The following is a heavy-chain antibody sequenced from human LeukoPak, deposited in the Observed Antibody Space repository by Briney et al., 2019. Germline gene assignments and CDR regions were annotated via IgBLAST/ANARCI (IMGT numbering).Heavy chain of an antibody. CDR2: IYTDGST. Sequence: PGGSLRLSCAASGFTVSSNYMSWVRQAPGKGLEWVSIIYTDGSTYYADSVKGRFTISGDNSKNTLYLQMNSLRAEDTAVYYCAREGSSGFDYWGQGTLVTVSS. D-gene: IGHD6-13*01. CDR3: AREGSSGFDY. CDR1: GFTVSSNY. J-gene: IGHJ4*02. V-gene: IGHV3-53*01.